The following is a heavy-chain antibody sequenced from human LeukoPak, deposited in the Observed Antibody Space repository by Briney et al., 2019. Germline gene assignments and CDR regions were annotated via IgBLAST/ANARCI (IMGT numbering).Heavy chain of an antibody. V-gene: IGHV1-69*01. Sequence: ASVKVSCKASGGTFSSYAISWVRQAPGQRLEWMGGIIPIFGTANYAQKFQGRVTITPDESTSTAYMELSSLRSEDTAVYYCARDYGDNYFDYWGQGTLVTVSS. CDR3: ARDYGDNYFDY. D-gene: IGHD4-17*01. CDR2: IIPIFGTA. CDR1: GGTFSSYA. J-gene: IGHJ4*02.